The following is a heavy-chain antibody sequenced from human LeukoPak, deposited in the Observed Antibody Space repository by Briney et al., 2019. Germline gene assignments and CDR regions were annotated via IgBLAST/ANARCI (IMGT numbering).Heavy chain of an antibody. D-gene: IGHD3-22*01. CDR2: IYYSGST. Sequence: SETLSLTCTVSGGSISSSSYYWGWIRQPPGKGLEWFGSIYYSGSTYYNPSLKSRVTISVDTSKNQFSLKLSSVTAADTAVYYCARVSGVVVIEYYFDYWGQGTLVTVSS. J-gene: IGHJ4*02. CDR1: GGSISSSSYY. V-gene: IGHV4-39*07. CDR3: ARVSGVVVIEYYFDY.